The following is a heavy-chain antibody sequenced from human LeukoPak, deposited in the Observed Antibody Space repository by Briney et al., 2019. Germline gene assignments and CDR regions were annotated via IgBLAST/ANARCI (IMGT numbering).Heavy chain of an antibody. J-gene: IGHJ4*02. Sequence: ESGPTLVNPTQTLTLTCTFSGFSPSTSGMCVSWIRQPPGKALEWLARIDWDDDKYYSTSLKTRLTISKDTSKNQVVLTMTNMDPVDTATYYCARMMYYYDSSGYYGPDYWGQGTLVTVSS. CDR3: ARMMYYYDSSGYYGPDY. D-gene: IGHD3-22*01. V-gene: IGHV2-70*11. CDR2: IDWDDDK. CDR1: GFSPSTSGMC.